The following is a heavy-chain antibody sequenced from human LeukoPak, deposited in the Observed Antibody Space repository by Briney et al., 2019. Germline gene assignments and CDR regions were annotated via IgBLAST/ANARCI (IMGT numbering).Heavy chain of an antibody. Sequence: TSETLSLTCTVSGGSISSSSYYWGWIRQPPGKGLEWIGSIYYSGSTYYNPSLKSRVTISVDTSKNQFSLKLSSVTAADTAVYYCAREYRRSSWYEVGEFDYWGQGTLVTVSS. J-gene: IGHJ4*02. V-gene: IGHV4-39*07. CDR3: AREYRRSSWYEVGEFDY. CDR1: GGSISSSSYY. CDR2: IYYSGST. D-gene: IGHD6-13*01.